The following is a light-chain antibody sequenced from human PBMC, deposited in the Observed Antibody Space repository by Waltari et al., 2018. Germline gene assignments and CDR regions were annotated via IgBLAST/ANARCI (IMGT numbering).Light chain of an antibody. CDR2: DVS. V-gene: IGLV2-11*01. J-gene: IGLJ3*02. Sequence: QSALTQPRSVSGSPGQSVTISCTGTSSDVGGYNYVSWYQQHPGKPPKLVIYDVSKRPSGVPDRFSGSKSANTASLTISGLQAEDEADYYCCSYAGSYTLEVFGGGTKLTVL. CDR1: SSDVGGYNY. CDR3: CSYAGSYTLEV.